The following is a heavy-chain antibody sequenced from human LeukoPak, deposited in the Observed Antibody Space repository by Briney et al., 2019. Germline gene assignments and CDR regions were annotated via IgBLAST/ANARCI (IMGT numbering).Heavy chain of an antibody. J-gene: IGHJ5*02. CDR3: AKGRDKYQLLSKNWFDP. Sequence: GGSLRLSCAASGFTFDDYAMHWVRQAPGKGPEWVSGISWNSGSIGYADSVKGRFTISRDNAKNSLYLQMNSLRAEDTALYYCAKGRDKYQLLSKNWFDPWGQGTLVTVSS. CDR2: ISWNSGSI. D-gene: IGHD2-2*01. CDR1: GFTFDDYA. V-gene: IGHV3-9*01.